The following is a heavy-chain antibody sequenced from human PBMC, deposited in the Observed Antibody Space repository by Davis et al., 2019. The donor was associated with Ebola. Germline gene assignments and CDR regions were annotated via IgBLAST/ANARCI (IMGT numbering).Heavy chain of an antibody. CDR2: IIPIFGTA. V-gene: IGHV1-69*13. CDR3: ARAAEREYYYGSGSYSRLMDV. Sequence: SVKVSCKASGGTFSSYAISWVRQAPGQGLEWMGGIIPIFGTANYAQKFQGRVTITADESTSTAYMELSSLRSEDTAVYYCARAAEREYYYGSGSYSRLMDVWGQGTTVTVSS. D-gene: IGHD3-10*01. J-gene: IGHJ6*02. CDR1: GGTFSSYA.